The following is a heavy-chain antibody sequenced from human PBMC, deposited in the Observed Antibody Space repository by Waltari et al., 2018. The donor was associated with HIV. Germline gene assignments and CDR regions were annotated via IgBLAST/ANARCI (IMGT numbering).Heavy chain of an antibody. V-gene: IGHV2-5*01. CDR2: IYWNDDK. D-gene: IGHD5-18*01. CDR1: GFSLSTSGVG. Sequence: QITLKESGPTLVKPTQTITLTCTFSGFSLSTSGVGVGWIRQPPGKALEWLALIYWNDDKRYSPSLKSRLTITKDTSKNQVVLTMTNMDPVDTATYYCARVHVDTAMVKGPGEFDYWGQGTLVTVSS. J-gene: IGHJ4*02. CDR3: ARVHVDTAMVKGPGEFDY.